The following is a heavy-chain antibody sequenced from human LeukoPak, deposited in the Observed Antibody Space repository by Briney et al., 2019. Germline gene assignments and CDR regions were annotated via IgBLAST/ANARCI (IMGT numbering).Heavy chain of an antibody. Sequence: GESLKISCKGSGYSFTNYWIGWVRQMPGEGLEWMGIINPGDSDTRYSPSFQGQVTISADKSISTAYLQWSSLKASDTAMYYCARGDGPEWELLPFDYWGQGTLVTVSS. D-gene: IGHD1-26*01. CDR1: GYSFTNYW. V-gene: IGHV5-51*01. CDR3: ARGDGPEWELLPFDY. CDR2: INPGDSDT. J-gene: IGHJ4*02.